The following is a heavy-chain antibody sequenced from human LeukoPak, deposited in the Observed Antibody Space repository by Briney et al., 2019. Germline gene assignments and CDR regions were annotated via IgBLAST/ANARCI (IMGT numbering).Heavy chain of an antibody. D-gene: IGHD3-10*01. CDR3: ARDASGFAFDI. J-gene: IGHJ3*02. CDR1: GGSFSGYY. V-gene: IGHV4-59*01. CDR2: IYYSGST. Sequence: PSETLSLTCAVYGGSFSGYYWSWLRQPPGKGLEWIGYIYYSGSTNYNPSLKSRVTISVDTSKNQFSLKLSSVTAADTAVYYCARDASGFAFDIWGQGTMVTVSS.